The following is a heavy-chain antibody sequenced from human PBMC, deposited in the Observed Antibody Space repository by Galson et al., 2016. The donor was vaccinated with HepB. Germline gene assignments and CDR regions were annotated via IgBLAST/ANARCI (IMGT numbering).Heavy chain of an antibody. CDR3: AHRRAPATGGDYWYFDI. CDR1: GFSLSNNEVA. D-gene: IGHD5-12*01. V-gene: IGHV2-5*01. Sequence: PALVKPTQTLTLTCTFSGFSLSNNEVAVGWIRQPPGKALEWLALIYGNEDTRYMSYLKSRLSIAKDTSKNQVVLTRTSMDPVDTATYYRAHRRAPATGGDYWYFDIWGRGTLVTVSS. J-gene: IGHJ2*01. CDR2: IYGNEDT.